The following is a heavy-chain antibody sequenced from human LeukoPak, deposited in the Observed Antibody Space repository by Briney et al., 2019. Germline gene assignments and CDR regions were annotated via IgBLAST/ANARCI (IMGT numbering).Heavy chain of an antibody. J-gene: IGHJ5*02. CDR1: GYTFSIYP. D-gene: IGHD3-10*01. V-gene: IGHV3-23*01. CDR2: ISDSGGRT. Sequence: PGGPLRLPCAPSGYTFSIYPMSWVRQAPGKGLEWVSAISDSGGRTFYADSVKRRFTISRDNYKNTLYLKMNSLRAEDTAVYYCATSGGVIIRWFDPWGQGTLVTVSS. CDR3: ATSGGVIIRWFDP.